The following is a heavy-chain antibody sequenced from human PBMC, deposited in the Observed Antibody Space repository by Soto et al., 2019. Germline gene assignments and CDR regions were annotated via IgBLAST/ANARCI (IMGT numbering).Heavy chain of an antibody. CDR2: INHSGST. CDR3: ARDIGGRRTSSSWYQPHYYYYGMDV. CDR1: GGSFSGYY. V-gene: IGHV4-34*01. D-gene: IGHD6-13*01. Sequence: SETLSLTCAVYGGSFSGYYWSWIRQPPGKRLEWIGEINHSGSTNYNPSLKSRVTISVDTSKNQFSLKLSSVTAADTAVYYCARDIGGRRTSSSWYQPHYYYYGMDVLGQGTTVTVSS. J-gene: IGHJ6*02.